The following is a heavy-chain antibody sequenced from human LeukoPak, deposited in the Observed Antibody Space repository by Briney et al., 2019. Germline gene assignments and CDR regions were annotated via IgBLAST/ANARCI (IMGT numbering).Heavy chain of an antibody. CDR3: ARGSFYDSSSYYYFGFDI. J-gene: IGHJ3*02. CDR1: DGSIRNYY. CDR2: IYYNGST. V-gene: IGHV4-59*01. Sequence: SETLSLTCTVSDGSIRNYYWSWIRQPPGKGLEWIGYIYYNGSTDYKPSIKSRVTISVDTSKNQFSLRLSSVTAADTAVYYCARGSFYDSSSYYYFGFDIWGQGTMVTFSS. D-gene: IGHD3-22*01.